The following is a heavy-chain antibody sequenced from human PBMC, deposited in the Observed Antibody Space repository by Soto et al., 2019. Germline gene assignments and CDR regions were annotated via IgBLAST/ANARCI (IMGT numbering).Heavy chain of an antibody. Sequence: GGSLRLSCAASGFTFSRYAMHWVRQAPGKGLEWVAVISYDGSNKYYADSVKGRFTISRDNSKNTLYLQMNSLRAEDTAVYYCARLVVAGTLNVEYYYYGMDVWGQGTTVTVSS. V-gene: IGHV3-30-3*01. D-gene: IGHD6-19*01. CDR1: GFTFSRYA. CDR2: ISYDGSNK. J-gene: IGHJ6*02. CDR3: ARLVVAGTLNVEYYYYGMDV.